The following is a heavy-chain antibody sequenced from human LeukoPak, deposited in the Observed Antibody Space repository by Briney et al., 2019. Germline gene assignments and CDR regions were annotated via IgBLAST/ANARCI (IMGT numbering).Heavy chain of an antibody. CDR2: IIPILGIA. CDR1: GGTFSSYA. V-gene: IGHV1-69*04. D-gene: IGHD1-26*01. Sequence: ASVKVSCKASGGTFSSYAISWVRQAPGQGLESMGRIIPILGIANYAQKFQGRVTITADKSTSTAYMELSSLRSEDTAVYYCARDLGGSYYVDYFDYWGQGTLVAVSS. J-gene: IGHJ4*02. CDR3: ARDLGGSYYVDYFDY.